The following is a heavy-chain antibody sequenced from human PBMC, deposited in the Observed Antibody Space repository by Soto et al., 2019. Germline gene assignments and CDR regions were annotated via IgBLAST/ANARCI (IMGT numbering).Heavy chain of an antibody. CDR1: GFTFSSYG. CDR3: AKDLAVTIVLGYYGMDV. J-gene: IGHJ6*02. D-gene: IGHD4-4*01. V-gene: IGHV3-30*18. CDR2: ISYDGSNK. Sequence: GSLRLSCAASGFTFSSYGMHWVRQVPGKGLEWVAVISYDGSNKYYADSVKGRFTISRDNSKNTLYLQMNSLRAEDTAVYYCAKDLAVTIVLGYYGMDVWGQGTTVTVSS.